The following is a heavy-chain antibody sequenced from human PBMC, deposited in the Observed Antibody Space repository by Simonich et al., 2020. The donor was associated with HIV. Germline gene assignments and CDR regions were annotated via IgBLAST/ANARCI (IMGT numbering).Heavy chain of an antibody. CDR1: GGSFSGYY. CDR3: ARGFYQRLYYFDY. CDR2: INHSGST. Sequence: QVQLQQWGAGLLKPSETLSLTCAVYGGSFSGYYWSWIRQPPVKGLEWLGEINHSGSTNYNPSLKSRVTISVDTSKNQFSLKLSSVTAADTAVYYCARGFYQRLYYFDYWGQGTLVTVSS. J-gene: IGHJ4*02. D-gene: IGHD2-2*01. V-gene: IGHV4-34*01.